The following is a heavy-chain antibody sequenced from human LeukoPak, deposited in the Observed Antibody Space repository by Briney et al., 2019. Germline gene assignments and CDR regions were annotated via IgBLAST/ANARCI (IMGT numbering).Heavy chain of an antibody. D-gene: IGHD6-13*01. Sequence: GASVKVSCKASVGTFSSYAISWVRQAPGQGLEWMGGIIPIFGTANYAQKFQGRVTITADESTSTAYMELSSLRSEDTAVYYCARDQAAAGTSWFDPWGQGTLVTVSS. J-gene: IGHJ5*02. CDR1: VGTFSSYA. CDR2: IIPIFGTA. V-gene: IGHV1-69*01. CDR3: ARDQAAAGTSWFDP.